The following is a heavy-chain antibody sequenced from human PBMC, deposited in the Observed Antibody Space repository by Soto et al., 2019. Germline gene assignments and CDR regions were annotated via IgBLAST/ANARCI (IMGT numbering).Heavy chain of an antibody. D-gene: IGHD5-12*01. V-gene: IGHV1-69*05. CDR2: IIPIFGTA. CDR3: ARQEGGMATIHP. Sequence: QVQLVQSGAEVKKPGSSVKVSCKASGGTFSSYAISWVRQAPGQGLEWMGGIIPIFGTANYAQKFQGRATITPDESPSTAYMELSSLRSEDTAVYYCARQEGGMATIHPWGQGTLVTVSS. CDR1: GGTFSSYA. J-gene: IGHJ5*02.